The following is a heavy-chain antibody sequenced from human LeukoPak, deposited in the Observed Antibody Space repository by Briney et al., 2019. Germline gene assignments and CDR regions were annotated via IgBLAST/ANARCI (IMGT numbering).Heavy chain of an antibody. CDR3: ASWYGTGTYSDY. CDR1: GFTFSSYA. V-gene: IGHV3-23*01. D-gene: IGHD3-10*01. CDR2: ITASGGDT. Sequence: PGGSLRLSCAASGFTFSSYAMSWVRQAPGEGLEWVSAITASGGDTYYADSVKGRFTISRDNSKNTLYLQMNSLRAEDTAVYYCASWYGTGTYSDYWGQGTLVTVSS. J-gene: IGHJ4*02.